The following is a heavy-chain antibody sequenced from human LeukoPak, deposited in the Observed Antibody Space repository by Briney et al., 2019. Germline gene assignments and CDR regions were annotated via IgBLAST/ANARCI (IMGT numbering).Heavy chain of an antibody. Sequence: SETLSLTCAVYGGSFSGYYWSWIRQPAGKGLEWIGRIYTSGSTNYNPSLKSRVTMSVDTSKNQFSLKLSSVTAADTAVYYCARDFPYGSGSYWFDPWGQGTLVTVSS. D-gene: IGHD3-10*01. CDR2: IYTSGST. CDR1: GGSFSGYY. CDR3: ARDFPYGSGSYWFDP. V-gene: IGHV4-4*07. J-gene: IGHJ5*02.